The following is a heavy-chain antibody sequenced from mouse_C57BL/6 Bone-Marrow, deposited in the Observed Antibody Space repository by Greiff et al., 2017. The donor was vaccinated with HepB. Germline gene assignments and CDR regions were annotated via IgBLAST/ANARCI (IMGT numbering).Heavy chain of an antibody. CDR1: GFTFSSYA. D-gene: IGHD1-1*01. Sequence: EVKVVESGEGLVKPGGSLKLSCAASGFTFSSYAMSWVRQTPEKRLEWVAYISSGGDYIYYADTVKGRFTISRDNARNTLDLQMSSLKSEDTAMYYCTSYYGSLWFAYWGQGTLVTVSA. CDR3: TSYYGSLWFAY. J-gene: IGHJ3*01. V-gene: IGHV5-9-1*02. CDR2: ISSGGDYI.